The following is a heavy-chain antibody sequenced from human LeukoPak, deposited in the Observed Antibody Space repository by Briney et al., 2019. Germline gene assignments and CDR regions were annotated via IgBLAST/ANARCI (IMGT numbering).Heavy chain of an antibody. CDR1: GGSISSGSYY. Sequence: PSETLSLTCTVSGGSISSGSYYWSWIRQPPGKGLEWIGSIYYSGSTYYNPSLKSRVTISVDTSKNQLSLKLSSVTAADTAVYYCARAAYGGNPVDYWGQGTLVTVSS. J-gene: IGHJ4*02. CDR3: ARAAYGGNPVDY. D-gene: IGHD4-23*01. V-gene: IGHV4-39*07. CDR2: IYYSGST.